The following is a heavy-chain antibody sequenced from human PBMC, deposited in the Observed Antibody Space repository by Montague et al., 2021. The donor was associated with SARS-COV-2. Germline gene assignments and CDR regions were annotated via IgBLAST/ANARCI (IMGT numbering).Heavy chain of an antibody. J-gene: IGHJ4*02. CDR3: ARDFAHYTGYVAGYFDY. CDR1: GFTFSSYW. D-gene: IGHD5-12*01. Sequence: SLRLSCAASGFTFSSYWMSWVRQAPGKGLEWVASIKEDGSEKDYVESAKGRFTISRDNAKNSLHLQMNSLRADDTAVYYCARDFAHYTGYVAGYFDYWGQGTLVTVSS. V-gene: IGHV3-7*05. CDR2: IKEDGSEK.